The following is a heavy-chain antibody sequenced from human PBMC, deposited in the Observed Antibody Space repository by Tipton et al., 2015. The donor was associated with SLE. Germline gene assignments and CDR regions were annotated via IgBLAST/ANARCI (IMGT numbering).Heavy chain of an antibody. V-gene: IGHV1-69*01. J-gene: IGHJ6*03. CDR1: GGTFNNFA. CDR3: ASNTEVREAILHYYYNMDV. Sequence: QLVQSGAEVRKPESSVKISCKTSGGTFNNFAISWVRQASGHGLEWMGGIIPIFGTTNYAQKFQGRVAITADESTSTAYMELSSLRSEDMAVYYCASNTEVREAILHYYYNMDVWGNGTTVTVSS. D-gene: IGHD3-10*01. CDR2: IIPIFGTT.